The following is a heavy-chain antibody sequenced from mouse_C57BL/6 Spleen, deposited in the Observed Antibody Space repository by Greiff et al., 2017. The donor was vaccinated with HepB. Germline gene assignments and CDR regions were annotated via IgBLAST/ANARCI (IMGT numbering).Heavy chain of an antibody. CDR1: GYTFTDYY. Sequence: EVQLQQSGPELVNPGASVKISCKASGYTFTDYYMNWVKQSHGKSLEWIGDINPNNGGTSYNQKFKGKATLTVDKSSSTAYMELRSLTSEDSAVYYCARIRGHYYAMDYWGQGTSVTVSS. CDR3: ARIRGHYYAMDY. J-gene: IGHJ4*01. CDR2: INPNNGGT. V-gene: IGHV1-26*01. D-gene: IGHD3-2*02.